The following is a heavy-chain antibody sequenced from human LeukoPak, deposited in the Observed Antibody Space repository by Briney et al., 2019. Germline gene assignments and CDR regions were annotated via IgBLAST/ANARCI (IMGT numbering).Heavy chain of an antibody. CDR3: ARDLSYVGRLVVVHHRRNNWFDP. V-gene: IGHV1-69*01. J-gene: IGHJ5*02. Sequence: SVKVSCKASGGTFSSYAISWVRQAPGQGLEWVGGIIPIFGTANYAQRFQGRVTITADESTSTAYMELSSLRSEDTAVYYCARDLSYVGRLVVVHHRRNNWFDPWGQGTLVTVSS. D-gene: IGHD3-22*01. CDR2: IIPIFGTA. CDR1: GGTFSSYA.